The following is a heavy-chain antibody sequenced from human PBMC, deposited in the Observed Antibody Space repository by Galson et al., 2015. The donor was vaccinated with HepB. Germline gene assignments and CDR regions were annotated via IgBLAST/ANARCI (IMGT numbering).Heavy chain of an antibody. V-gene: IGHV1-46*01. Sequence: SVKVSCKASGYNFTSYYMHWVRQAPGQGLEWMGIINPSGGSTDYAQKFHGRLTMTRDTSTSTVFMELSSLRSEDTAVYHCARGVLLWDGPDYWGQGTLVTVSS. J-gene: IGHJ4*02. CDR3: ARGVLLWDGPDY. CDR2: INPSGGST. CDR1: GYNFTSYY. D-gene: IGHD3-10*01.